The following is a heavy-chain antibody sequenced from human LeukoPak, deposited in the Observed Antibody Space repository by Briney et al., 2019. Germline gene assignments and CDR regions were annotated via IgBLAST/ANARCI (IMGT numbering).Heavy chain of an antibody. CDR3: ASFSGAFGFDY. CDR2: IYYSGST. V-gene: IGHV4-39*01. Sequence: SETLSLTCTVSGGSISSSSYYWGWIRQPPGKGLEWIGSIYYSGSTYYNPSLKSRVTISVDTSKNQFSLKLSSVTAADTAVYYCASFSGAFGFDYWGQGTLVSVSS. J-gene: IGHJ4*02. CDR1: GGSISSSSYY. D-gene: IGHD3-10*01.